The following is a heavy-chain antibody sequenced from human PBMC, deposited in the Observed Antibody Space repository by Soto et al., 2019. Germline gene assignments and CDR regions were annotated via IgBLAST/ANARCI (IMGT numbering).Heavy chain of an antibody. V-gene: IGHV4-59*01. D-gene: IGHD1-20*01. J-gene: IGHJ4*02. Sequence: QVQLQESGPGLVKPSETLSLTCIVSGGSISNYYWSWIRQPPGKGLEWIGYIYYRGSTNYNPSLKGRVTISVDTSKNQFSLKLSPVTAADTAVYYCARGGYNWNDVTGYWGQGTLVTVSS. CDR2: IYYRGST. CDR1: GGSISNYY. CDR3: ARGGYNWNDVTGY.